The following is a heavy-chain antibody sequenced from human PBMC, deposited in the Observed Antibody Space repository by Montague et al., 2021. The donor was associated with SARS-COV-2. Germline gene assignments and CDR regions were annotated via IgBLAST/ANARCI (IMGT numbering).Heavy chain of an antibody. CDR3: ARDVYSSGTDGSADD. D-gene: IGHD6-19*01. Sequence: SLRLSCAASGFTFSSYAMHWVRQAPGKGLDWVAAILNDGNHKPYXDSVKGRLTISRDNSKSTLYLQLNSLRSEDTAIYYCARDVYSSGTDGSADDWGQGTLVTVSS. V-gene: IGHV3-30*04. J-gene: IGHJ4*02. CDR2: ILNDGNHK. CDR1: GFTFSSYA.